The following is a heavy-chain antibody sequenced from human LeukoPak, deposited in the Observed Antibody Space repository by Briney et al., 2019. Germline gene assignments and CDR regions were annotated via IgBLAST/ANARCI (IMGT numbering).Heavy chain of an antibody. J-gene: IGHJ6*04. D-gene: IGHD3-3*01. V-gene: IGHV3-53*01. CDR3: ARDAGGWRVGRITIFGLDV. CDR1: GFTFSSYW. CDR2: IYSGGST. Sequence: GGSLRLSCAASGFTFSSYWMSWVRQAPGKGLEWVSVIYSGGSTYYADSVKGRFTISRDNSKNTLYLQMNSLRAEDTAVYYCARDAGGWRVGRITIFGLDVWGKGTTVTVSS.